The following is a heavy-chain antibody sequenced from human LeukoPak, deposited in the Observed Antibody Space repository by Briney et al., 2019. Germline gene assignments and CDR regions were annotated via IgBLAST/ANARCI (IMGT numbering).Heavy chain of an antibody. J-gene: IGHJ6*03. D-gene: IGHD5-12*01. CDR2: SYQSGST. V-gene: IGHV4-38-2*02. CDR3: ATRGYSGLYYCMDV. CDR1: GYSISSGYY. Sequence: SETLSLTCTVSGYSISSGYYWGWIRQSPETGLEWIGSSYQSGSTYYNPSLKSRVTISVDTSKNHFSLKLSSVTAADTAVYYCATRGYSGLYYCMDVWGKGTTVTISS.